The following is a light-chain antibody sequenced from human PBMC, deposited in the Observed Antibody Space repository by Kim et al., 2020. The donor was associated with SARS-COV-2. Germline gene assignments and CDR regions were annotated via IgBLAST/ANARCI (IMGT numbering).Light chain of an antibody. Sequence: SAGESATLSYSAGQSVSTYVAWYQQKPGQAPRLLIFDTSNRAAGIPARFSGSGSGTDFTLTISGLEPEDFAVYYCQQRTNRPPITFGQGTRLEIK. CDR2: DTS. V-gene: IGKV3-11*01. CDR1: QSVSTY. J-gene: IGKJ5*01. CDR3: QQRTNRPPIT.